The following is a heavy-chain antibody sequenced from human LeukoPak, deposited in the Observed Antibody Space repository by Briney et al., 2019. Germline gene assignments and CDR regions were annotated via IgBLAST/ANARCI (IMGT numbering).Heavy chain of an antibody. D-gene: IGHD5-24*01. CDR2: ISAYNGNT. CDR3: ARSPFPWLPLYCDY. Sequence: ASVKVSCKASGYTFTSYGISWVRQAPGQGLEWMGWISAYNGNTNYAQKLQSRVTMTTDTSTSTAYMELRSLRSDDTAVYYCARSPFPWLPLYCDYWGQGTLVTVSS. J-gene: IGHJ4*02. V-gene: IGHV1-18*01. CDR1: GYTFTSYG.